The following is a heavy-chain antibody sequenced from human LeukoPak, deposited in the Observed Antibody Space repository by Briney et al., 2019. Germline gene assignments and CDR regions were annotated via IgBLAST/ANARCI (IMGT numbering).Heavy chain of an antibody. J-gene: IGHJ5*02. CDR3: ATDRGQWLLNWFDP. D-gene: IGHD6-19*01. CDR1: GGSISSYY. CDR2: IYYSGST. V-gene: IGHV4-59*01. Sequence: PSETLSLTCTVSGGSISSYYWSWIRQPPGKGLEWIGYIYYSGSTNYNPSLKSRVTISVDTSKNQFSLKLSSVTAADTAVYYCATDRGQWLLNWFDPWGQGTLVTVSS.